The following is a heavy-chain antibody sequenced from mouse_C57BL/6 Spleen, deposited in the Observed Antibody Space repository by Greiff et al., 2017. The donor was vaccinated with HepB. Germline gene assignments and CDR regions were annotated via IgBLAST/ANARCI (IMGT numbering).Heavy chain of an antibody. Sequence: EVQVVESGGGLVQSGRSLRLSCATSGFTFSDFYMEWVRQAPGKGLEWIAASRNKANDYTTEYSASVKGRFIVSRDTSQSILYLQMNALRAEDTAIYYCARDASYYYGSSYGWYFDVWGTGTTVTVSS. D-gene: IGHD1-1*01. CDR3: ARDASYYYGSSYGWYFDV. CDR2: SRNKANDYTT. V-gene: IGHV7-1*01. J-gene: IGHJ1*03. CDR1: GFTFSDFY.